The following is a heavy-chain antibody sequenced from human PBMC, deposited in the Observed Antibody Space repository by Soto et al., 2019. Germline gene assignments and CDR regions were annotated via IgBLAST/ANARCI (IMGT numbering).Heavy chain of an antibody. Sequence: QVQLQQWGAGLLKPSETLSLTCAVYGGSFSCDYWSRIRQPPGKGLEWIGEITHSGSTNYNPHIKRRVTIAVDASERQFSLKMSSVAAADTAVYYGARDVMANNRYHWYFDLWVRGTLVTVSS. CDR2: ITHSGST. D-gene: IGHD2-8*01. CDR1: GGSFSCDY. J-gene: IGHJ2*01. CDR3: ARDVMANNRYHWYFDL. V-gene: IGHV4-34*01.